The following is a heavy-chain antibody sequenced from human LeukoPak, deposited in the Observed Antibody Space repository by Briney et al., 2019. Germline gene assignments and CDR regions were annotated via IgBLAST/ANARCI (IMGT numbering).Heavy chain of an antibody. J-gene: IGHJ4*02. V-gene: IGHV3-23*01. D-gene: IGHD3-22*01. CDR1: GFTFSSYA. CDR2: ISGSGGST. Sequence: GGSLRLSCAASGFTFSSYAMSWVRQAPGKGLEWVSAISGSGGSTYYADSVKGRFTISRDNSKNTLYLQMNSLRAEDTAVYYCAKAPPYYYDSSGYLFDYWGQGTLVTVSS. CDR3: AKAPPYYYDSSGYLFDY.